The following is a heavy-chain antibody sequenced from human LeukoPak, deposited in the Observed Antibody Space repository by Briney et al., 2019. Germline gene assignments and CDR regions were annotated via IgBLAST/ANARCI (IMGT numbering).Heavy chain of an antibody. CDR3: ARGRYCSGGSCYGVGDAFDI. CDR1: GFTFSSYE. CDR2: IKQDGSEK. Sequence: GGSLRLSCAASGFTFSSYEMNWVRQAPGKGLEWVANIKQDGSEKYYVDSVKGRFTISRDNAKNSLYLQMNSLRAEDTAVYYCARGRYCSGGSCYGVGDAFDIWGQGTMVTVSS. V-gene: IGHV3-7*01. J-gene: IGHJ3*02. D-gene: IGHD2-15*01.